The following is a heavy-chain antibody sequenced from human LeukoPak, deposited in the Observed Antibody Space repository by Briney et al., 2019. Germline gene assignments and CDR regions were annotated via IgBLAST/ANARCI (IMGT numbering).Heavy chain of an antibody. Sequence: GASVKVSCKASGYTFTGYYMHWVRQAPGQGLEWMGWINPNSGGTNYAQKFQGRVTMTRDTSISTAYMEPSRLRSDDTAVYYCARVPPYYYDSSGYYHLDYWGQGTLVTVSS. V-gene: IGHV1-2*02. CDR1: GYTFTGYY. D-gene: IGHD3-22*01. CDR3: ARVPPYYYDSSGYYHLDY. J-gene: IGHJ4*02. CDR2: INPNSGGT.